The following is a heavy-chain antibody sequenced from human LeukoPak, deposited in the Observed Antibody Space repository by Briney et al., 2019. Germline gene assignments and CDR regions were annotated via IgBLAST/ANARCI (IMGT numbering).Heavy chain of an antibody. CDR1: GGSISSYY. CDR3: ARGGYSSSWKCYFDY. CDR2: IYYSGST. J-gene: IGHJ4*02. Sequence: SETLSLTCTVSGGSISSYYWSWLRQPPGKGLEGIGYIYYSGSTNYNPSLKSRVTISVDTSKNQFSLKLSSVTAADTAVYYCARGGYSSSWKCYFDYWGQGTLVTVSS. V-gene: IGHV4-59*01. D-gene: IGHD6-13*01.